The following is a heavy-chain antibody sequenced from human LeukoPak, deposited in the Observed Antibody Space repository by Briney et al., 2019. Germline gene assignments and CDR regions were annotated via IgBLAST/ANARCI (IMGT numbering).Heavy chain of an antibody. V-gene: IGHV1-46*01. Sequence: ASVKVSCKASGYTFTSYGISCVRQAPGQGLEWMGIINPSGGSTGYAQKFQGRVTMTRDTSTSTVYLALSSLRSEDTAVYYCARQSYRGSYLLYWFDPWGQGTLVTVSS. CDR3: ARQSYRGSYLLYWFDP. J-gene: IGHJ5*02. CDR2: INPSGGST. D-gene: IGHD1-26*01. CDR1: GYTFTSYG.